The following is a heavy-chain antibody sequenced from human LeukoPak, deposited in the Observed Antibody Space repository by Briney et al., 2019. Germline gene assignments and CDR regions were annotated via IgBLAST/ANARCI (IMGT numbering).Heavy chain of an antibody. V-gene: IGHV1-2*02. CDR1: GYTFTGYY. CDR2: INPNSGGT. CDR3: ARGREPDYGDYGETYFDY. J-gene: IGHJ4*02. Sequence: ASVKVSCKASGYTFTGYYMHWVRQAPGQGLEWMGWINPNSGGTNYAQKFQGRVTMTRDTSINTAYMELSRLRSDDTAVYYCARGREPDYGDYGETYFDYWGQGTLVTVSS. D-gene: IGHD4-17*01.